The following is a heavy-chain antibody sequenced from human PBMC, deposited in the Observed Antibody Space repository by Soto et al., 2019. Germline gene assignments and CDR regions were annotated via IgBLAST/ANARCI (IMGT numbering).Heavy chain of an antibody. CDR2: ISAYNGNT. CDR1: GYTFTSYG. J-gene: IGHJ5*02. D-gene: IGHD2-15*01. V-gene: IGHV1-18*01. Sequence: VKVSCKASGYTFTSYGISWVRQAPGQGLEWMGWISAYNGNTNYAQKLQGRVTMTTDTSTSTAYMELSSLRSEDTAVYYCARDHVIDDCSGGSCYSFWAPAWFDPWGQGTLVTVSS. CDR3: ARDHVIDDCSGGSCYSFWAPAWFDP.